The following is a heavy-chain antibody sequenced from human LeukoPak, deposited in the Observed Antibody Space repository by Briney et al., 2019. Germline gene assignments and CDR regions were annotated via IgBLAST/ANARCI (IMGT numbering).Heavy chain of an antibody. J-gene: IGHJ4*02. Sequence: PGGSLRLSCSASGFPFNTHFMHWVRQTPGKALEYVSTISTNGETTFYADSVTGRFTISRDNSQNTLYLQMSSLRPDGTAVYYCVKDLSGTWSFDYWGQGTLVTVSS. CDR3: VKDLSGTWSFDY. D-gene: IGHD1-26*01. V-gene: IGHV3-64D*06. CDR2: ISTNGETT. CDR1: GFPFNTHF.